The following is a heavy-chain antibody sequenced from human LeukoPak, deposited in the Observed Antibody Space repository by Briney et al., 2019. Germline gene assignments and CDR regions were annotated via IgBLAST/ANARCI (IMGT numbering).Heavy chain of an antibody. V-gene: IGHV3-33*03. Sequence: QPGRSLRLSCAASGFTFSNYGMHWVRQAPGKGLEWVAVMWYDGTNKYYADSVKGRFTISRDNAKNSLYLQMNSLRAEDTALYYCAKDSPRRQWLVRATNYFDYWGQGTLVTVSS. CDR1: GFTFSNYG. J-gene: IGHJ4*02. CDR2: MWYDGTNK. D-gene: IGHD6-19*01. CDR3: AKDSPRRQWLVRATNYFDY.